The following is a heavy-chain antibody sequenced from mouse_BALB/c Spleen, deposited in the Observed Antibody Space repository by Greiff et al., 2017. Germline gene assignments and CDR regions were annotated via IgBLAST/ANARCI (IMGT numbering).Heavy chain of an antibody. V-gene: IGHV3-2*02. J-gene: IGHJ2*01. CDR2: ISYSGST. D-gene: IGHD1-1*01. CDR3: AREGSSYYFDY. Sequence: EVQRVESGPGLVKPSQSLSLTCTVTGYSITSDYAWNWIRQFPGNKLEWMGYISYSGSTSYNPSLKSRISITRDTSKNQFFLQLNSVTTEDTATYYCAREGSSYYFDYWGQGTTLTVSS. CDR1: GYSITSDYA.